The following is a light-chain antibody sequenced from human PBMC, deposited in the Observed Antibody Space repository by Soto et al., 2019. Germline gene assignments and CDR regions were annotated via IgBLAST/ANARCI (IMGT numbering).Light chain of an antibody. CDR2: GAS. V-gene: IGKV3-15*01. CDR3: QQYNNWPGGT. Sequence: EIVMTQSPATLSVSPGERATLSCRASQSVSSNLAWYQQKPGQAPRLLIYGASTRPTGIPARFSGSGSGTEFTLTIRSLQSEDLAVYYCQQYNNWPGGTFGQGTKVEIK. J-gene: IGKJ1*01. CDR1: QSVSSN.